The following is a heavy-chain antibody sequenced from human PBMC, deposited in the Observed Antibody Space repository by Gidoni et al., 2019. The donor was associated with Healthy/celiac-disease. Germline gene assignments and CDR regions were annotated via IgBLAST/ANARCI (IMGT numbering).Heavy chain of an antibody. Sequence: EVQLVESGGGLVPPGGSLNLSCAASGLAFSGSAMHWVRQASGKGLEWVGRIRSKANRYATAYAASVKGRFTISRDDSKNTAYLQMNSLKTEDTAVDYCTRSAKGFDPWGQGTLVTVSS. CDR3: TRSAKGFDP. CDR1: GLAFSGSA. V-gene: IGHV3-73*01. CDR2: IRSKANRYAT. J-gene: IGHJ5*02.